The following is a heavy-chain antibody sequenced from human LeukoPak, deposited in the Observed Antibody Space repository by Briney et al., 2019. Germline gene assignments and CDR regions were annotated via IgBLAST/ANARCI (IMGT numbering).Heavy chain of an antibody. J-gene: IGHJ3*02. D-gene: IGHD3-22*01. CDR2: IWYDGINK. CDR3: ARDYYDSSGQLHAGAHAFDI. Sequence: PGRSLRLSCAASGFTFRSFGMHWVRQAPGKGLEGVAIIWYDGINKYCADSVKGRFTISRDNSKNTLYLQMNSLRAEDTAVYYCARDYYDSSGQLHAGAHAFDIWGQGTMVTVSS. CDR1: GFTFRSFG. V-gene: IGHV3-33*01.